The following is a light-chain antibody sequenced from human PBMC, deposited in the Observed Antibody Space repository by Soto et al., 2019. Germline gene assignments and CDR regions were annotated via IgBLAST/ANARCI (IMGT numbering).Light chain of an antibody. CDR2: DVT. J-gene: IGLJ3*02. Sequence: QSALTQPASVSGSPGQSITISCTGTSSDVGGYNYVSWYQHHPGKAPKLMIYDVTNRPSGVSNRFSGSKSGNTASLTISGLHAEDEADSYCTSYTTSSPYLVFGGGTKLTVL. V-gene: IGLV2-14*03. CDR1: SSDVGGYNY. CDR3: TSYTTSSPYLV.